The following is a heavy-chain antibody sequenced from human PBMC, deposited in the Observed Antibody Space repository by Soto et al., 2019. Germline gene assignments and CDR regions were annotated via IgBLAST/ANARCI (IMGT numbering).Heavy chain of an antibody. CDR3: AKLGYCSGGSCYPYYYGMDV. D-gene: IGHD2-15*01. CDR2: IYYSGST. Sequence: SETLSLSCTVSGGSISGSSYYWGWIRQPPGKGLEWIGSIYYSGSTYYTPSLKSRVTISVDTSKNQFSLKLSSVTAADTAVYYCAKLGYCSGGSCYPYYYGMDVWGQGTMVTVSS. J-gene: IGHJ6*02. CDR1: GGSISGSSYY. V-gene: IGHV4-39*01.